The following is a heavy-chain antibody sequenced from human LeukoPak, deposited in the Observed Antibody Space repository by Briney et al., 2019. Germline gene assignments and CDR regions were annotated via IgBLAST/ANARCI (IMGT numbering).Heavy chain of an antibody. J-gene: IGHJ4*02. D-gene: IGHD2-15*01. CDR2: IYYSGST. Sequence: SETLSLTCTVSGVSISTYYWSWIRQPPGKGLDWIGYIYYSGSTNYNPSLKSRVTISVDTSKNQFPLKLSSVTAADTAVYYCARVRCSGGSCYDFDYWGQGTLVTVSS. CDR1: GVSISTYY. CDR3: ARVRCSGGSCYDFDY. V-gene: IGHV4-59*01.